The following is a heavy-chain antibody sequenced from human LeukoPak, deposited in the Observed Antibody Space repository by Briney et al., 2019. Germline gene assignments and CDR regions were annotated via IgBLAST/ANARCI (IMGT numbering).Heavy chain of an antibody. CDR2: ISSSSSYI. CDR3: ASEGSGSYYKGDYYYGMDV. Sequence: GGSLRLSCAASGFTFSSYSMNWVRQAPGKGLEWVSSISSSSSYIYYADSVKGRFTISRDNAKNSLYLQMNSLRAGDTAVYYCASEGSGSYYKGDYYYGMDVWGQGTTVTVSS. D-gene: IGHD3-10*01. CDR1: GFTFSSYS. V-gene: IGHV3-21*01. J-gene: IGHJ6*02.